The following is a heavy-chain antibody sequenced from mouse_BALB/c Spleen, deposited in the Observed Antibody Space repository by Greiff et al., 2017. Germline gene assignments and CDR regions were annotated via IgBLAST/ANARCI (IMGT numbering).Heavy chain of an antibody. CDR2: IDPSDSYT. CDR3: ASQGAYYGNDGFAY. Sequence: VQLQQPGAELVKPGASVKLSCKASGYTFTSYWMHWVKQRPGQGLEWIGEIDPSDSYTNYNQKFKGKATLTVDKSSSTAYMQLSSLTSEDSAVYYCASQGAYYGNDGFAYWGQGTLVTVSA. V-gene: IGHV1-69*02. J-gene: IGHJ3*01. D-gene: IGHD2-9*01. CDR1: GYTFTSYW.